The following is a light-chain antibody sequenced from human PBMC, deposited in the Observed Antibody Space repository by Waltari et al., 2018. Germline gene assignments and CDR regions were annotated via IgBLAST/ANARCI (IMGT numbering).Light chain of an antibody. Sequence: QSALTQPTSVSGSPGQSITIPCTGTSSDVGNYNLVSWYQQYPGKAPKLLISEVNKRPSGVPNRFSGSKSGNTASLTISGLQAEDEADYYCCSHAGSTLWVFGGGTRLTVL. CDR3: CSHAGSTLWV. CDR2: EVN. J-gene: IGLJ3*02. CDR1: SSDVGNYNL. V-gene: IGLV2-23*02.